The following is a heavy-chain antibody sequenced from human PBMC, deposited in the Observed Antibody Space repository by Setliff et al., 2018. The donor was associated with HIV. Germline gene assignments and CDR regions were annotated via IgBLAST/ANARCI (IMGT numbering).Heavy chain of an antibody. CDR3: AREPCSGGSCYSGYFDY. J-gene: IGHJ4*02. CDR1: GFTFSSYW. V-gene: IGHV3-74*01. CDR2: MNTDGSST. Sequence: GGSLRLSCAASGFTFSSYWMHWVRQAPGKGLVWVFGMNTDGSSTRYADSVKGRFTISRDNAKNMLYLQMNSLSADDTAVYYCAREPCSGGSCYSGYFDYWGQGTLVTVSS. D-gene: IGHD2-15*01.